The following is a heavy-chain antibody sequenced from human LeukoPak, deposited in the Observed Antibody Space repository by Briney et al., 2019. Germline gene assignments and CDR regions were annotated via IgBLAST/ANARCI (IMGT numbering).Heavy chain of an antibody. CDR2: IKPDGTTK. CDR3: ARSIPYGTTWYGRSDY. V-gene: IGHV3-7*03. D-gene: IGHD6-13*01. Sequence: GGSLRLSCAASGFTFSSYTMTWVRQAPGKGLEWVANIKPDGTTKFYVDSVKGRFTISRDNALNSLYLQMNSLRAEDTAIYYCARSIPYGTTWYGRSDYWGQGTLVTVSS. CDR1: GFTFSSYT. J-gene: IGHJ4*02.